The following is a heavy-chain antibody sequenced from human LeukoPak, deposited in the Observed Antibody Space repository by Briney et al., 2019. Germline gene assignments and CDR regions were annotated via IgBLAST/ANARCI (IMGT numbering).Heavy chain of an antibody. D-gene: IGHD6-13*01. CDR3: ARDQGRAAAGTRDY. CDR2: IYHSGST. J-gene: IGHJ4*02. V-gene: IGHV4-4*02. Sequence: SGTLSLTCAVSGGSISSSNWWSWVRQPPGKGLEWIGEIYHSGSTNYNPSLKSRVTISVDKSKNQFSLKLSSVTAADTAVYYCARDQGRAAAGTRDYWGQGTLVTVSS. CDR1: GGSISSSNW.